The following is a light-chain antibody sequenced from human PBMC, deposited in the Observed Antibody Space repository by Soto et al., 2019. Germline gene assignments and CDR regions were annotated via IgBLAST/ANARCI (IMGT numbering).Light chain of an antibody. J-gene: IGLJ1*01. V-gene: IGLV2-14*03. CDR1: RLDVGGYNY. Sequence: QSALTQPASVSGSPGQSITISCTGTRLDVGGYNYVYWYQQHPGKAPKLIIYEVTNRPSGVSDRFSGSKSDNTASLTISGLQTEDEADYYCCSYVSSKTYVFGTGTQLTVL. CDR2: EVT. CDR3: CSYVSSKTYV.